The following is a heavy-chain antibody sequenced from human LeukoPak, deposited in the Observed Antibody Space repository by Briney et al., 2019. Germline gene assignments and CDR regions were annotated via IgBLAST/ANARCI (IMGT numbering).Heavy chain of an antibody. CDR3: TTRITMVRGVTDY. V-gene: IGHV3-15*01. J-gene: IGHJ4*02. D-gene: IGHD3-10*01. CDR1: GFTFSNAW. CDR2: IKSKTDGGTT. Sequence: MPGGSLRLSCAASGFTFSNAWMSWVRQAPGKGLEWVGRIKSKTDGGTTDYAAPVKGRFTISRDDSKNTLYLQMNSLKTEDTAVYYCTTRITMVRGVTDYWGQGTLVTVSS.